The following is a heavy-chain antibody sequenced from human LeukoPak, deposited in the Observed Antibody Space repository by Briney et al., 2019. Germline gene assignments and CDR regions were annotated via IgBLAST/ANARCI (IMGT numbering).Heavy chain of an antibody. J-gene: IGHJ1*01. V-gene: IGHV3-33*01. CDR1: GFTFSTYD. CDR3: ARGLDLGYFQR. D-gene: IGHD7-27*01. Sequence: GGSLRLSCIVSGFTFSTYDMHWVRQAPGKGLEWVAVIWSDGSNKYYKDSVKGRFTISRDNLKNTLYLQVNSLRAEDTAVYRCARGLDLGYFQRWGQGTLVTVSS. CDR2: IWSDGSNK.